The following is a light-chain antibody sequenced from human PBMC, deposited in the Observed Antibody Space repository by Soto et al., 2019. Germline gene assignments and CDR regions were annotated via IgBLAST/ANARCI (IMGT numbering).Light chain of an antibody. CDR3: QQTYNTPLT. CDR2: ASS. J-gene: IGKJ1*01. V-gene: IGKV1-12*01. CDR1: QGISSW. Sequence: DIQMTQSPSSVSASVGDRVTISCRASQGISSWLAWYQQKPGKAPKLLISASSSLQSGVPSRFSGGASGTDFTLTISSLQLEDFATYYCQQTYNTPLTFGQGTKVDIK.